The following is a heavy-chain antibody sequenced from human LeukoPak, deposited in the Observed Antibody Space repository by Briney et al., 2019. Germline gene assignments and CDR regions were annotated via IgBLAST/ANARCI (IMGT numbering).Heavy chain of an antibody. Sequence: PGGSLRLSCAASGFTFSSYWMGWVRQAPGKGLEWVANIKQDGSEKYYVDSVKGRFTISRDNAKNSLYLQMNSLRAEDTAVYYCARDGYLYSSGWSTPKNYWGQGALVTVSS. V-gene: IGHV3-7*01. D-gene: IGHD6-19*01. CDR3: ARDGYLYSSGWSTPKNY. CDR1: GFTFSSYW. CDR2: IKQDGSEK. J-gene: IGHJ4*02.